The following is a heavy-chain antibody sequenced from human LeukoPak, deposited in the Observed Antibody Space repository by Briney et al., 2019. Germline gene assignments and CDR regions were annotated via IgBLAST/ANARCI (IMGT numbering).Heavy chain of an antibody. D-gene: IGHD5-18*01. CDR1: GFTVSSNY. CDR2: IYSGGST. J-gene: IGHJ4*02. Sequence: GGSLRLSCAASGFTVSSNYMSWVRQAPGKGLEWVSVIYSGGSTYYADSVKGRFTISRDNSENTLYLQMNSLRAEDTAVYYCARGIQLWFGYFDYWGQGTLVTVSS. V-gene: IGHV3-66*01. CDR3: ARGIQLWFGYFDY.